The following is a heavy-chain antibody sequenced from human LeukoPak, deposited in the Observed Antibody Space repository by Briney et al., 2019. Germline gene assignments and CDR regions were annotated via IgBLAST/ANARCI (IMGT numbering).Heavy chain of an antibody. CDR3: ARDHRITMVRGVSYFDY. V-gene: IGHV1-46*03. J-gene: IGHJ4*02. CDR2: INPSGGST. CDR1: GYTFTNYY. Sequence: ASVKVSCKASGYTFTNYYMHWVRQAPGQGLEWMGIINPSGGSTSYAQKFQGRVTMTRDTSTSTVYMELSSLRSEDTAVYYCARDHRITMVRGVSYFDYWGQGTLVTVSS. D-gene: IGHD3-10*01.